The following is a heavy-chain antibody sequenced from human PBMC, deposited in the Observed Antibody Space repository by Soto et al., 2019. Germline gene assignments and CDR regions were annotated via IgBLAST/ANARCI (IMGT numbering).Heavy chain of an antibody. V-gene: IGHV4-59*01. D-gene: IGHD6-19*01. CDR2: IYYSGST. CDR3: ARYSSCWYSNYFDY. Sequence: KPSETLCLTCTVSGGTISSYYLSWIRQPPGKGLEWIGYIYYSGSTNYNPSLKSRVTISVDTSKNQFSLKLSSVTAADTAVYYCARYSSCWYSNYFDYWGHGTLVTVSS. CDR1: GGTISSYY. J-gene: IGHJ4*01.